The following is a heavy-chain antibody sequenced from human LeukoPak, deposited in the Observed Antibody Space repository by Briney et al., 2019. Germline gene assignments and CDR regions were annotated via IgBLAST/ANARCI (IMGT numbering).Heavy chain of an antibody. Sequence: GGSLRLSCAASGFTFSSYGMHWVRQAPGKGLEWVAVISYDGSNKYYADSVKGRFTISRDNAKNSLYLQMNSLRAEDTAVYYCARDSQDCSGGSCYSVDWGQGTLVTVSS. CDR3: ARDSQDCSGGSCYSVD. J-gene: IGHJ4*02. CDR1: GFTFSSYG. D-gene: IGHD2-15*01. CDR2: ISYDGSNK. V-gene: IGHV3-30*03.